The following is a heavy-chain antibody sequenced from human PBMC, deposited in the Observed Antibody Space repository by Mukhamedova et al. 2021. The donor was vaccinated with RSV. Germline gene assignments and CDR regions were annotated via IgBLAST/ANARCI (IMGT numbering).Heavy chain of an antibody. CDR1: W. CDR3: AREGRGYGDPFDS. Sequence: WMDWVRQTPGKGLEWVANINQDGSEKTYVDSVKGRFTISRDNAKNSVYLQMNSLRAEDTALYYCAREGRGYGDPFDSWGQGTL. J-gene: IGHJ4*02. CDR2: INQDGSEK. D-gene: IGHD4-17*01. V-gene: IGHV3-7*01.